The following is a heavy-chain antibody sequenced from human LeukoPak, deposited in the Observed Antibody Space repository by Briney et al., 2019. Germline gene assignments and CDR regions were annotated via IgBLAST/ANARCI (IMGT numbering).Heavy chain of an antibody. CDR1: GFTFSSYG. D-gene: IGHD2-2*02. CDR3: ARRSVYCSSTSCYTIDY. J-gene: IGHJ4*02. Sequence: GGSLRLSCAASGFTFSSYGMHWVRQAPGKGLEWVAFIRYDGSNKYYADSVKGRFTISRDNSKNTLYLQMNSLRAEDTAVYYCARRSVYCSSTSCYTIDYWGQGTLVTVSS. CDR2: IRYDGSNK. V-gene: IGHV3-30*02.